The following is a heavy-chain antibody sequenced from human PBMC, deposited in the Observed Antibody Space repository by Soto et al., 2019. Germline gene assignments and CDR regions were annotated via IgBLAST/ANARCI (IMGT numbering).Heavy chain of an antibody. CDR1: GFTFTSSA. V-gene: IGHV1-58*01. D-gene: IGHD6-6*01. CDR2: IVVGSGNT. Sequence: SVNVSCKASGFTFTSSAVQWVRQARGQRLEWIGWIVVGSGNTNYAQKFQERVTITRDMSTSTAYMELSSLRSEDTAVYYCAADSSSSAWSFDLWGRGTLVTVS. CDR3: AADSSSSAWSFDL. J-gene: IGHJ2*01.